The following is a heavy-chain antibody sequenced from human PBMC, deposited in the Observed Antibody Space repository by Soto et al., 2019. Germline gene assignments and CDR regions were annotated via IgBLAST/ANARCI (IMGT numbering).Heavy chain of an antibody. CDR1: GFTFSTFW. Sequence: EVQLVESGGGLVQPGGSLRLSCAASGFTFSTFWMHWVRQAPGKGLVWVSRINSDGSSTNYADSVKGRVTISRDNAKNMLYLQMNSLRDEDTAVYYCARDFEYWGQGTLVTVSS. J-gene: IGHJ4*02. CDR3: ARDFEY. V-gene: IGHV3-74*01. CDR2: INSDGSST.